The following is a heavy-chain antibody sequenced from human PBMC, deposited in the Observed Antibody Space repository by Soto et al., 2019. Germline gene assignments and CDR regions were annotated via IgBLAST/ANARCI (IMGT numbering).Heavy chain of an antibody. V-gene: IGHV3-23*01. J-gene: IGHJ4*02. CDR2: IIGSVCIT. D-gene: IGHD6-19*01. CDR1: LFTFSSYA. CDR3: AKGRIAVAETADDY. Sequence: PVWSLRLSCAASLFTFSSYAMSWVGQNPFKLLGCVSAIIGSVCITYYAGSVKGRFTISRDNSKNTLYLQMNSLRAEDTAVYYCAKGRIAVAETADDYWGQGTLVTVSS.